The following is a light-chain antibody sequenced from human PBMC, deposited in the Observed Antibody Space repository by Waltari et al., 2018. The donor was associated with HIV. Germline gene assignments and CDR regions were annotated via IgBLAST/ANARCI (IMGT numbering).Light chain of an antibody. Sequence: IVLTQSPATLPLSQGDRAPHACRASQSVSSYLAWYQQKPGQAPRLLIYDASNRATGIPARFSGSGSGTDFTLTISSLESEDFAVYYCQQRRNWPKTFGQGTKVEIK. CDR1: QSVSSY. CDR3: QQRRNWPKT. J-gene: IGKJ1*01. CDR2: DAS. V-gene: IGKV3-11*01.